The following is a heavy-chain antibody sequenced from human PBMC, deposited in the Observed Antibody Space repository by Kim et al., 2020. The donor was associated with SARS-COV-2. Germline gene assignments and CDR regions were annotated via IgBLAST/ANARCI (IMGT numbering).Heavy chain of an antibody. Sequence: GGSLRLSCAASGFTFSSYDLNWVRQAPCPVLYCVSSLSSSCSTIYYADSVKGRFTISRDNAKNSLYLQMNSLRAEDTAVYYCARVPAPSCSSTSCYGSYWGQGTLVTVSS. V-gene: IGHV3-48*03. J-gene: IGHJ4*02. D-gene: IGHD2-2*01. CDR1: GFTFSSYD. CDR2: LSSSCSTI. CDR3: ARVPAPSCSSTSCYGSY.